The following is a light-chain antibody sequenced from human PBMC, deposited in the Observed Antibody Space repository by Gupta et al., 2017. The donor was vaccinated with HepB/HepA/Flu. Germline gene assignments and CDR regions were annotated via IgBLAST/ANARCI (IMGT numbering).Light chain of an antibody. CDR2: KAS. CDR3: QQYNSYAYT. Sequence: DSQMNQSPSTLSASAGDRVTITCRASQSITTWLAWYQQKPGKAPKLLIYKASSLESGVPSRFSGSGSGTEFTLTISSLQPDDFATYYCQQYNSYAYTFGQGTKLEIK. CDR1: QSITTW. J-gene: IGKJ2*01. V-gene: IGKV1-5*03.